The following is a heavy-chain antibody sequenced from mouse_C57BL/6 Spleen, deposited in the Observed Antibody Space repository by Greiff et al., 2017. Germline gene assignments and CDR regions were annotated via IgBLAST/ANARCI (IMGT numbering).Heavy chain of an antibody. D-gene: IGHD1-1*01. CDR2: ISSGGSYT. J-gene: IGHJ2*01. CDR3: ASSSLDY. Sequence: EVQLVESGGDLVKPGGSLKLSCAASGFTFSSYGMSWVRQTPDKRLEWVATISSGGSYTYYPDSVKGRFTISRDNAKNTLYLQMSSLKSEDTAMYYCASSSLDYWGQGTTLTVSS. CDR1: GFTFSSYG. V-gene: IGHV5-6*01.